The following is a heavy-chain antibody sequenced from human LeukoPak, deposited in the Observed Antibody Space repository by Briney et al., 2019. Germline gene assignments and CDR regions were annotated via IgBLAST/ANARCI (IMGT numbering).Heavy chain of an antibody. J-gene: IGHJ4*02. Sequence: GGSLRLSCAASGFTFSSYVMSWVRQAPGKGLEWVSGISGSGGSTYYADSVEGRFTISRDNSKNTLYLQMNSLRAEDTAVYYCAQSETYFYDSSGGHWGQGTLVTVSS. CDR2: ISGSGGST. D-gene: IGHD3-22*01. CDR3: AQSETYFYDSSGGH. V-gene: IGHV3-23*01. CDR1: GFTFSSYV.